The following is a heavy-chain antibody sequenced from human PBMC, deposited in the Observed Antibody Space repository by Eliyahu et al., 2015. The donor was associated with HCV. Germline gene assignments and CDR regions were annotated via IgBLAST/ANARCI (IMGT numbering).Heavy chain of an antibody. CDR1: WFSLSTXGVG. J-gene: IGHJ4*02. V-gene: IGHV2-5*01. Sequence: QITLNESGPTLVKPTQTLTLTCTFSWFSLSTXGVGVGXXRQPXGXALEXLAXXYWNDDKRYXPSLKSRLTITKDTSKNQVVLTMTNMDPVDTATYYCAHLTSSSWRYYFDYWGQGTLVTVSS. D-gene: IGHD6-13*01. CDR3: AHLTSSSWRYYFDY. CDR2: XYWNDDK.